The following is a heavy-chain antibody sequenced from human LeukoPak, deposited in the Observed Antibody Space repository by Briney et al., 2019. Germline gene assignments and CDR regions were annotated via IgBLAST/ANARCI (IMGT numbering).Heavy chain of an antibody. J-gene: IGHJ3*01. Sequence: ASVKVSCKVSEYRLTELSMHWVRLAPGKGLEWMGGFDPEDVDTIYAQKFEGRVTMTEDTSTDTAYLELSSLRSEDTAVYYCATLLLSKKRYYDFWTSAFDFWGQGTMVTVSS. CDR3: ATLLLSKKRYYDFWTSAFDF. CDR1: EYRLTELS. CDR2: FDPEDVDT. D-gene: IGHD3-3*01. V-gene: IGHV1-24*01.